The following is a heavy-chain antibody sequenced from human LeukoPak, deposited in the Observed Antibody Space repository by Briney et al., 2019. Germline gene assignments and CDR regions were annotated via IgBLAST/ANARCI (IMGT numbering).Heavy chain of an antibody. CDR3: ARNASDSGTSYFDY. CDR2: IYYSGST. J-gene: IGHJ4*02. Sequence: SETLSLTCTVSGGSISSGTYYWGWVRQPPGKGLEWIGSIYYSGSTSYNPSLKSRVTISVDTSKNQFSLKLDSVTAADTAVYYCARNASDSGTSYFDYWGQGTLVTVSS. V-gene: IGHV4-39*01. D-gene: IGHD1-26*01. CDR1: GGSISSGTYY.